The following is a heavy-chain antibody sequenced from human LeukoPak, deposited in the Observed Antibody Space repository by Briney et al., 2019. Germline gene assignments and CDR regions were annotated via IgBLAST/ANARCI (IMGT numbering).Heavy chain of an antibody. J-gene: IGHJ4*02. CDR3: ARLRGYGSGSYSVDY. CDR1: GYTFTGYY. D-gene: IGHD3-10*01. Sequence: GASVKVSCKASGYTFTGYYMHWVRQAPGQGLEWMGWINPNSGGTNYAQKFQGRVTMTRDTSISTAYMELSRLRSDDTAVYYCARLRGYGSGSYSVDYWGQGTLVTVSS. V-gene: IGHV1-2*02. CDR2: INPNSGGT.